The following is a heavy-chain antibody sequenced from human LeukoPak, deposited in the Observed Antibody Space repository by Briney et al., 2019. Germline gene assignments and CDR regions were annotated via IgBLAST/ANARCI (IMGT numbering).Heavy chain of an antibody. J-gene: IGHJ6*02. V-gene: IGHV3-13*01. Sequence: GGSLRLSCAASGFTFSNYDMHWVRQATGKGLERVSAIGTAGDTYYPGSVKGRFTISRENAKNSLYLQMNSLRAGDTAVYYCARGLRSGIAVAGSGMDVWGQGTTVTVSS. CDR1: GFTFSNYD. CDR2: IGTAGDT. D-gene: IGHD6-19*01. CDR3: ARGLRSGIAVAGSGMDV.